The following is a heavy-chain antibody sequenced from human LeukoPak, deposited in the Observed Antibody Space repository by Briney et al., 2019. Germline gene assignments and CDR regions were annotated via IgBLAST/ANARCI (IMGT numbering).Heavy chain of an antibody. J-gene: IGHJ4*02. CDR2: IYYSGST. V-gene: IGHV4-59*04. D-gene: IGHD6-19*01. CDR1: GGSISSYY. Sequence: SETLSLTCTVSGGSISSYYWSWIRQPPGKGLEWIGYIYYSGSTYYNPSLKSRVTISVDTSKNQFSLKLSSVTAADTAVYYCASGSGSVAGTSSPLDYWGQGTLVTVSS. CDR3: ASGSGSVAGTSSPLDY.